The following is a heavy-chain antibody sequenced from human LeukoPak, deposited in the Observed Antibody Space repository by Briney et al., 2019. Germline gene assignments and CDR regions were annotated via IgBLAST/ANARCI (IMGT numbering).Heavy chain of an antibody. CDR2: IYHSGST. CDR1: GYSISSGYY. CDR3: ARVQHYGSGYYYYYMDV. J-gene: IGHJ6*03. Sequence: RSSETLSLTCTVSGYSISSGYYWGWIRQPPGKGLEWIGSIYHSGSTYYNPSLKGRVTISVDTSKNQFSLKLSSVTAADTAVYYCARVQHYGSGYYYYYMDVWGKGTTVTVSS. V-gene: IGHV4-38-2*02. D-gene: IGHD3-10*01.